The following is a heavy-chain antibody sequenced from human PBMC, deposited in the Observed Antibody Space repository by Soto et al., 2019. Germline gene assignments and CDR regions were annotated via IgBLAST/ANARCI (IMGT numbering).Heavy chain of an antibody. V-gene: IGHV4-34*01. J-gene: IGHJ4*02. Sequence: NPSETLSLTCAVYGGSFSGYYWSWIRQPPGKGLEWIGEINHSGSTNYNPSLKSRVTISVDTSKNQFSLKLSSVTAADTAVYYCARGHLGYCSGGSCESGRQFDYWGQGTLVTVSS. CDR1: GGSFSGYY. D-gene: IGHD2-15*01. CDR3: ARGHLGYCSGGSCESGRQFDY. CDR2: INHSGST.